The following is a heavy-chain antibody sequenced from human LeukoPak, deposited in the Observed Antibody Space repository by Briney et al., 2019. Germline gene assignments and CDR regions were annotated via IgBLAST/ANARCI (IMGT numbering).Heavy chain of an antibody. J-gene: IGHJ4*02. CDR1: GFTFDDYA. D-gene: IGHD6-19*01. Sequence: GRSLRLSCAASGFTFDDYAMHWVRQAPGKGLEWVSAISGSGGSTYYADSVKGRFTISRDNSKNTLYLQMNSLRAEDTAVYYCAKVTQDSSGWYGEYFDYWGQGTLVTVSS. V-gene: IGHV3-23*01. CDR2: ISGSGGST. CDR3: AKVTQDSSGWYGEYFDY.